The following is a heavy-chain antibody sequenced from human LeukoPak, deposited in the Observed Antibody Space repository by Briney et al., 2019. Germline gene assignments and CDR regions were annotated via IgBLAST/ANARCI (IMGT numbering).Heavy chain of an antibody. CDR1: GGSISSSSYY. D-gene: IGHD2-15*01. CDR2: IYYSGST. Sequence: SETLSLTCTVSGGSISSSSYYWGWIRQPPGKGLEWIGSIYYSGSTYYNPSLKSRVTISVDTSKNQFSLKLSSVTAADTAVYYCAREPSDIVVVVANNWFDPWGQGTLVTVSS. J-gene: IGHJ5*02. CDR3: AREPSDIVVVVANNWFDP. V-gene: IGHV4-39*07.